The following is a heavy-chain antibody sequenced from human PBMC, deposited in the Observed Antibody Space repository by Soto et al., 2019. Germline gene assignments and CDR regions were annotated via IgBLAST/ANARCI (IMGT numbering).Heavy chain of an antibody. CDR3: AKDTDYEVVPAAMIDY. V-gene: IGHV3-30*18. Sequence: LRLSCAASGFTFSSYGMHWVRQAPGKGLEWVAVISYDGSNKYYADSVKGRFTISRDNSKNTLYLQMNSLRAEDTAVYYCAKDTDYEVVPAAMIDYWGQGTLVTVSS. D-gene: IGHD2-2*01. CDR2: ISYDGSNK. J-gene: IGHJ4*02. CDR1: GFTFSSYG.